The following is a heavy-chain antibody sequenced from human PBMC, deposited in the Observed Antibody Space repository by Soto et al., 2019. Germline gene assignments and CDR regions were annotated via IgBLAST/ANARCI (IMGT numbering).Heavy chain of an antibody. CDR3: ASGRGYDILTGYYPYFDY. Sequence: PGGSLRLSCAASGVTFDDYAMHWVRQAPGKGLEWVSGISWNSDSIGYADSVKGRFTISRDNAKKSLYLQMNSLRAEDTALYYCASGRGYDILTGYYPYFDYWGQGTPVTVSS. V-gene: IGHV3-9*01. J-gene: IGHJ4*02. D-gene: IGHD3-9*01. CDR1: GVTFDDYA. CDR2: ISWNSDSI.